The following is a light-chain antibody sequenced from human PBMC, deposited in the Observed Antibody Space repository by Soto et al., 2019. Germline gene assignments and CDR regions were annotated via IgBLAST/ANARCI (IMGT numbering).Light chain of an antibody. CDR2: RNH. Sequence: QSVLTQSPSESATPGQRVTISCSGSGSNIGTHAVNWYQQVPGTAPTLLIFRNHQRPSGVPDRFSGSKSGTSASLAISGPQSEYEADYYCAAWHDSLRAVVFGGGTKLTVL. V-gene: IGLV1-44*01. CDR1: GSNIGTHA. J-gene: IGLJ2*01. CDR3: AAWHDSLRAVV.